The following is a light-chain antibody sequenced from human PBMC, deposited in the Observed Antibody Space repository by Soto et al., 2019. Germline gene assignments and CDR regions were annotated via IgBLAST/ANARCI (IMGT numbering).Light chain of an antibody. J-gene: IGLJ2*01. V-gene: IGLV3-1*01. CDR1: KLGDKY. Sequence: SYELTQPPSVSVSRGQTASITCSGDKLGDKYACWYQQKPGQSPVLVIYQDSKRPSGIPERFSGSNSGNTATLTISGTQAMDEADYYCQAWDSSTVLFGGGTKLTVL. CDR3: QAWDSSTVL. CDR2: QDS.